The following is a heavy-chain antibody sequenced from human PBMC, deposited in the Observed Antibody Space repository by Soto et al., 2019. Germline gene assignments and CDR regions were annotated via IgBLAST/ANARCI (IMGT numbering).Heavy chain of an antibody. CDR3: ARGVGFFDY. D-gene: IGHD2-15*01. CDR2: ISISSSTR. Sequence: EVQLVESGGGLVQPGGSLRLSCAASGFTFSSYVINWLRQAPGKGLEWVSYISISSSTRYYADSVRGRFTISRDNANNSLYLLMNSLRDEDTAVYYCARGVGFFDYWGQGTLFTVSS. V-gene: IGHV3-48*02. CDR1: GFTFSSYV. J-gene: IGHJ4*02.